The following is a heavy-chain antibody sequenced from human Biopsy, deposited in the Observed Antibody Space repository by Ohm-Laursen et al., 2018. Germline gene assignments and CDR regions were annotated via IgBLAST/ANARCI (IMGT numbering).Heavy chain of an antibody. V-gene: IGHV3-33*01. Sequence: SLRLSCAASGFIFKSYGMHWVRQAPGKGLEWVALIWYDGSDQYYADSVKGRFTISRDNSRNTVYLQMNSLRAEDTAVYYCARDRREHYQFDHWGQGTRVTVSS. CDR3: ARDRREHYQFDH. CDR1: GFIFKSYG. CDR2: IWYDGSDQ. D-gene: IGHD1-26*01. J-gene: IGHJ4*02.